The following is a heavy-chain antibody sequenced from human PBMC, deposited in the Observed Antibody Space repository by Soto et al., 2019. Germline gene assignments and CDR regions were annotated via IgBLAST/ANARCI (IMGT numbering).Heavy chain of an antibody. D-gene: IGHD3-10*01. V-gene: IGHV1-18*01. CDR2: ISPYTDNT. Sequence: ASVKVSCETSGYTFSTYGVSWVRQAPGQGLEWMGWISPYTDNTNYAQKFQGRVSMTRDTSTTTAYMELRSLRSDDTAVYYCARAHGIESGNYHDHWGQGTLVTVSS. CDR1: GYTFSTYG. J-gene: IGHJ4*02. CDR3: ARAHGIESGNYHDH.